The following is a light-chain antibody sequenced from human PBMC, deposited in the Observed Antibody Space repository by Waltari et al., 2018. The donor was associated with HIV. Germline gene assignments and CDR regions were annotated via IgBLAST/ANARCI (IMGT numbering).Light chain of an antibody. CDR1: SSNIGTNT. J-gene: IGLJ2*01. Sequence: QSVLTQPPSVSAAPGQQVTIPCSGSSSNIGTNTVTWYQQLPGTAPRLLIYATDKRPSGIPDRFSGSKSGASAALDITGVQTGDEADYYCGSWDSSLSAAVFGGGTKLTVL. CDR2: ATD. V-gene: IGLV1-51*01. CDR3: GSWDSSLSAAV.